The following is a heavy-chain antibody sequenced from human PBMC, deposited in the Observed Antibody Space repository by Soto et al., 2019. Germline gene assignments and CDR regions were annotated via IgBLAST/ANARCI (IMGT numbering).Heavy chain of an antibody. CDR2: ISYDGSNK. CDR1: GFSFSNYA. Sequence: QVQLVESGGGVVQPGRSLRLSCVASGFSFSNYAMHWVRQAPGKGLEWVAVISYDGSNKYYADSVKGRFTISRDNSKNTLYLQMNNLRTEDTAVYYCATVRGYRQDFDSFDIWGQGTMVNVSS. J-gene: IGHJ3*02. V-gene: IGHV3-30-3*01. CDR3: ATVRGYRQDFDSFDI. D-gene: IGHD3-16*02.